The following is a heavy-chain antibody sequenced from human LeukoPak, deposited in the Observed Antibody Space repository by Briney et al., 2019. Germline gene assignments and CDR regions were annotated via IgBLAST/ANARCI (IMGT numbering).Heavy chain of an antibody. CDR2: FDPEDDER. Sequence: ASVKVSCKLSGYVLSELSMRWVRQAPGKGLEWMGGFDPEDDERIYAQKFQGRVTMTEDTSTDTAHMELSSLRSEDTAVYYCATELRSGYFDYWGQGTLVTVSS. CDR3: ATELRSGYFDY. V-gene: IGHV1-24*01. J-gene: IGHJ4*02. D-gene: IGHD3-22*01. CDR1: GYVLSELS.